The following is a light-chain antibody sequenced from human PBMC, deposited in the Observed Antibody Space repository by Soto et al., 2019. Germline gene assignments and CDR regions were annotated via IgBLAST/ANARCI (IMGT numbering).Light chain of an antibody. V-gene: IGLV2-14*01. CDR1: SIDVGNYKY. Sequence: QSSLTQPASVSGSPGQSITISCTGTSIDVGNYKYVSWYQQHPGKAPKRMIYEVSNRPSGFSHRFSGSKSGNTASLTISGLQAAEETDYYCFSYTSIGTYVLATGTKVTAL. CDR3: FSYTSIGTYV. J-gene: IGLJ1*01. CDR2: EVS.